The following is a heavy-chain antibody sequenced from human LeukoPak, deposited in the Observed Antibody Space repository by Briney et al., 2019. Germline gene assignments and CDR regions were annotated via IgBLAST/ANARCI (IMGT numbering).Heavy chain of an antibody. CDR2: IYTSGST. CDR3: ARQTMEPPHCSSTSCYQDLGYYFDY. D-gene: IGHD2-2*01. Sequence: PSETLPLTCTVSGGSISSGSYYWSWIRQPAGKGLEWIGRIYTSGSTNYNPSLKSRVTISVDKSKNQFSLKLSSVTAADTAVYYCARQTMEPPHCSSTSCYQDLGYYFDYWGQGTLVTVSS. V-gene: IGHV4-61*02. J-gene: IGHJ4*02. CDR1: GGSISSGSYY.